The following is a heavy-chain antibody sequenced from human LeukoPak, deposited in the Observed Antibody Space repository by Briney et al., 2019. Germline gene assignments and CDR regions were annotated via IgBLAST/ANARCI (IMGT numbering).Heavy chain of an antibody. D-gene: IGHD3-9*01. CDR2: IYYSGST. Sequence: SETLSLTCTVSGGSISSYYWSWIRQPPGKGLEWIGYIYYSGSTNYNPSLKSRVTISVDTTKNQFSLKLSSVTAADTAVYYCARDYTIDDILTGYRYNWFDPWGQGTLVTVSS. V-gene: IGHV4-59*01. CDR3: ARDYTIDDILTGYRYNWFDP. CDR1: GGSISSYY. J-gene: IGHJ5*02.